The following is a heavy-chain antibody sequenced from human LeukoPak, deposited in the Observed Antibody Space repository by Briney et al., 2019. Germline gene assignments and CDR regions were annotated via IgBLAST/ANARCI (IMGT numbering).Heavy chain of an antibody. Sequence: PGGSLRLSCAATGFTFSSFTMNWVRQAPGKGLEWVSSISGTTDTIYYADSVKGRFTISRNNANNSVSLQMNSLRPEDTAVYFCARRRVLSVARALDYWGQGTLVTVPS. CDR3: ARRRVLSVARALDY. CDR1: GFTFSSFT. D-gene: IGHD4/OR15-4a*01. CDR2: ISGTTDTI. J-gene: IGHJ4*02. V-gene: IGHV3-48*04.